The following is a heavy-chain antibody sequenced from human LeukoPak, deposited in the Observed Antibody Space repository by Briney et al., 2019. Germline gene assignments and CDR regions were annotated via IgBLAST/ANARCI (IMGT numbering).Heavy chain of an antibody. Sequence: ASVKVSCKASGYTFTIYYTHWVRQAPGQGLEWMGIINPSGTSTSYPQNFQGRVTMTRDTSTSTVYMELSSLTSDDTAAYYCVRGASDTSGYYYVLDYWGQGTLVTVSS. CDR1: GYTFTIYY. D-gene: IGHD3-22*01. V-gene: IGHV1-46*01. CDR2: INPSGTST. J-gene: IGHJ4*02. CDR3: VRGASDTSGYYYVLDY.